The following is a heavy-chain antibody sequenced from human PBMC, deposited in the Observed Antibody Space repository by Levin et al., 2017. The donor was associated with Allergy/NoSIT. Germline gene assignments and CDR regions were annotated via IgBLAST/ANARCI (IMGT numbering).Heavy chain of an antibody. Sequence: GGSLRLSCAASGFTFSSYAMSWVRQAPGKGLEWVSAISGSGGSTYYADSVKGRFTISRDNSKNTLYLQMNSLRAEDTAVYYCAKARSGSYGFYYFDYWGQGTLVTVSS. CDR3: AKARSGSYGFYYFDY. CDR2: ISGSGGST. CDR1: GFTFSSYA. D-gene: IGHD5-18*01. J-gene: IGHJ4*02. V-gene: IGHV3-23*01.